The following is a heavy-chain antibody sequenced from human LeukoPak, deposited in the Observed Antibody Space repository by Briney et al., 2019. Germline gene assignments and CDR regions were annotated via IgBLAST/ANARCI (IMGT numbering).Heavy chain of an antibody. J-gene: IGHJ4*02. CDR2: INHSGST. CDR3: ARLTGSSGYYYVWYFDY. V-gene: IGHV4-34*01. Sequence: SETLSLTCAVYGGSFSGYYWSWIRQPPGKGLEWIGEINHSGSTNYNPSLKSRVTISVDTSKNQFSLKLSSVTAADTAVYYCARLTGSSGYYYVWYFDYWGQGTLVTVSS. D-gene: IGHD3-22*01. CDR1: GGSFSGYY.